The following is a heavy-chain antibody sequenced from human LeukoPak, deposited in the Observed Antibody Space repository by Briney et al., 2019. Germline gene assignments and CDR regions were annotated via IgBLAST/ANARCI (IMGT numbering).Heavy chain of an antibody. D-gene: IGHD4-23*01. Sequence: SETLSLTCTVSGGSISSYYWSWIRQPAGKGLEWIGRIYTSGSTNYNPSLKSRVTMSVDTSKNQFSLKLSSVTAADTAVYYCARGYRGGNSMNYWYFDLWGRGTLVAVSS. V-gene: IGHV4-4*07. CDR2: IYTSGST. CDR1: GGSISSYY. CDR3: ARGYRGGNSMNYWYFDL. J-gene: IGHJ2*01.